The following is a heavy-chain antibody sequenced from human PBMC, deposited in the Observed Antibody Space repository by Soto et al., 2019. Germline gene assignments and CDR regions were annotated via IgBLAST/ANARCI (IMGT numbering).Heavy chain of an antibody. D-gene: IGHD7-27*01. CDR2: MYNTGST. Sequence: PSETLSLTCTVSGGSISGYYWSWIRQPPGKGLEWIGYMYNTGSTVYNPSFKSRVTISVDTSKNQFSLKLNSVTAADTAVYYCARRWGTSFDFWGQGTLVTVSS. V-gene: IGHV4-59*01. CDR1: GGSISGYY. CDR3: ARRWGTSFDF. J-gene: IGHJ4*02.